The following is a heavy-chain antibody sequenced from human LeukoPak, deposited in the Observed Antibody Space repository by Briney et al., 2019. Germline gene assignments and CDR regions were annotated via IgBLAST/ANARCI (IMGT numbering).Heavy chain of an antibody. V-gene: IGHV3-23*01. CDR2: ISDIGYTT. J-gene: IGHJ4*02. D-gene: IGHD3-22*01. CDR1: GFTFSTYA. Sequence: GGSLRLSCAASGFTFSTYAMSWVRQAPGKGLEWVSSISDIGYTTYYADSVRGRFTISRDNSKNTVYLRMIGLRAEDTAVYFCAKYYYDSSGYYDAAPLDSWGQGTLVTVFS. CDR3: AKYYYDSSGYYDAAPLDS.